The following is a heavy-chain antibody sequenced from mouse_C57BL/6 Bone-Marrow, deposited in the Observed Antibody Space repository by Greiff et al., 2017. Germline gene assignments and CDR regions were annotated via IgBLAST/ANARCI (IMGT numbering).Heavy chain of an antibody. J-gene: IGHJ3*01. CDR1: GYTFTSYW. CDR2: IHPDSGST. Sequence: QVQLQQPGAELVKPGASVKFSCKASGYTFTSYWMHWVKQRPGQGLEWIGMIHPDSGSTNYNEKFKGKATLTVDKSSSTAYMQLSSLTSEDSAVYYCTRSARIAYWGQGTLVTVAA. V-gene: IGHV1-64*01. CDR3: TRSARIAY. D-gene: IGHD6-1*01.